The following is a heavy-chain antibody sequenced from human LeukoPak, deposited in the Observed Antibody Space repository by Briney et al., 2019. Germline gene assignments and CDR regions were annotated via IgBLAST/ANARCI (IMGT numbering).Heavy chain of an antibody. CDR2: IKQDGSEK. D-gene: IGHD3-10*02. Sequence: GGSLTLSCAASGFTFSTYRMSWVRQAPGKGLEWVANIKQDGSEKHYVDSVKGRFTISRDNAKNSLYLQMNSLRAEDTAVYYCAELGITMIGGVWGKGTTVTISS. CDR1: GFTFSTYR. CDR3: AELGITMIGGV. V-gene: IGHV3-7*01. J-gene: IGHJ6*04.